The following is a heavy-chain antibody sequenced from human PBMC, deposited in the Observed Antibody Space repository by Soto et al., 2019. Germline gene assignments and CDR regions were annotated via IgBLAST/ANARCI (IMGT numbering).Heavy chain of an antibody. CDR3: ARSGFTIFGVVIEPQSGTYYYYGMDV. V-gene: IGHV1-69*06. CDR2: IIPIFGTA. CDR1: GGTFSSYA. J-gene: IGHJ6*02. D-gene: IGHD3-3*01. Sequence: ASVKVSCKASGGTFSSYAISGVRQAPGQGLEWMGGIIPIFGTANYAQKFQGRVTITAGKSTSTAYMELSSLRSEDTAVYYCARSGFTIFGVVIEPQSGTYYYYGMDVWGQGTTVTVSS.